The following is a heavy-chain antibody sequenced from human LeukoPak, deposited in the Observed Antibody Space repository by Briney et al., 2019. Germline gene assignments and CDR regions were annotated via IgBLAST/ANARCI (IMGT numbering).Heavy chain of an antibody. D-gene: IGHD2-2*01. Sequence: GGSLRLSCAASGFTFSSYSMNWVRQAPGKGLEWVSYISSSSSTIYYADSVKGRFTISRDNSKNTLYLQMNSLRAEDTAVYYCAKDRRGSSTSCQGLFDYWGQGTLVTVSS. J-gene: IGHJ4*02. CDR1: GFTFSSYS. CDR3: AKDRRGSSTSCQGLFDY. CDR2: ISSSSSTI. V-gene: IGHV3-48*01.